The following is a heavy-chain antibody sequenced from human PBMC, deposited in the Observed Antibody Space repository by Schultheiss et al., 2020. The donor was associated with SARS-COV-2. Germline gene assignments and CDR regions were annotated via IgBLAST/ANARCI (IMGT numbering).Heavy chain of an antibody. V-gene: IGHV3-48*02. Sequence: GGSLRLSCAASGFAFSDYVMHWVRLAPGKGLEWVSYISSSSSTIYYADSVKGRFTISRDNAKYSLYLQMNSLRDEDTAVYYCARDTRIAGYYYGMDVWGQGTTVTVSS. CDR1: GFAFSDYV. D-gene: IGHD1-26*01. CDR2: ISSSSSTI. J-gene: IGHJ6*02. CDR3: ARDTRIAGYYYGMDV.